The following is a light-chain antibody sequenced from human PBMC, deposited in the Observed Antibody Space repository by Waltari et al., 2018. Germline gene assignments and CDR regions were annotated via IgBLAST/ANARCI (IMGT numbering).Light chain of an antibody. CDR3: QQYGSSPLT. Sequence: EIVLTQSPGTLSLSPGERATLSCRASQSVSTYYFAWYQQKPGQAPRLLIYGASSRATGIPDRFSGGGSGTDFTLTISRLEPEDFAVYYCQQYGSSPLTFGGGTKVEIK. CDR2: GAS. J-gene: IGKJ4*01. CDR1: QSVSTYY. V-gene: IGKV3-20*01.